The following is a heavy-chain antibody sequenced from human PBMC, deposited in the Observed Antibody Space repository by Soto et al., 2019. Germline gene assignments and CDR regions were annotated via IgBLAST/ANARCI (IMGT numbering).Heavy chain of an antibody. CDR2: IYPGDHET. J-gene: IGHJ4*02. D-gene: IGHD6-13*01. CDR3: ARSPRSSPYFDF. Sequence: PGESLKLSCQCSGYTFSNFWIGWVRQLPGQGLEWMGIIYPGDHETRYSPSFLGKVTISAETSINTAYLQWSSLEASGSAFYFCARSPRSSPYFDFWGQGALVTVSS. V-gene: IGHV5-51*01. CDR1: GYTFSNFW.